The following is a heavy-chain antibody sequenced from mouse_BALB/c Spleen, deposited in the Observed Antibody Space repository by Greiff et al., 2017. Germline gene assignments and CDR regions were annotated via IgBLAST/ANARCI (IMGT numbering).Heavy chain of an antibody. CDR3: HRYRRHLYAMDY. CDR2: IDPETGGT. CDR1: GYTFTDYE. D-gene: IGHD2-14*01. J-gene: IGHJ4*01. Sequence: VQLLESGAELVRPGASVTLSCKASGYTFTDYEMHWVKQTPVHGLEWIGAIDPETGGTAYNQKFKGKATLTADKSSSTAYMELRSLTSEDSAVYYCHRYRRHLYAMDYWGQGTSVTVAS. V-gene: IGHV1-15*01.